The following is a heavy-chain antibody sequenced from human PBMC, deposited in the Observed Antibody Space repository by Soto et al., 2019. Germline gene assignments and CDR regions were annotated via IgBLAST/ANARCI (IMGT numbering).Heavy chain of an antibody. V-gene: IGHV1-2*04. CDR2: INPNSGGT. CDR3: ARAPNYDILTGYYYYGMDV. CDR1: GYTFTGYY. J-gene: IGHJ6*02. Sequence: ASVKVSCKASGYTFTGYYMHWVRQAPGQGLEWMGWINPNSGGTNYAQKFQGWVTMTRDTSISTAYMELSRLRSDDTAVYYCARAPNYDILTGYYYYGMDVWGQGTTVTVSS. D-gene: IGHD3-9*01.